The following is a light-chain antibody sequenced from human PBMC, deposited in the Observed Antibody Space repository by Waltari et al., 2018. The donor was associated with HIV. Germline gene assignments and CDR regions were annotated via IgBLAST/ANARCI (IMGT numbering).Light chain of an antibody. CDR1: SSDIGGYHY. V-gene: IGLV2-8*01. CDR3: SSYSPTNKFYVL. CDR2: EVT. Sequence: QSALPQPPSASGSPGQSVTMSCPGTSSDIGGYHYVSWYQQHPGKAPKLIMTEVTKRPSGVPDRFSGSKSGNTASLTVSGLQAEDEAHYYCSSYSPTNKFYVLFGGGTTLTVL. J-gene: IGLJ2*01.